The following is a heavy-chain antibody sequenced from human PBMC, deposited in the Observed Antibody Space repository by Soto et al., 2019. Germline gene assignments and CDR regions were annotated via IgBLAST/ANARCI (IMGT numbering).Heavy chain of an antibody. D-gene: IGHD2-2*01. CDR1: GFTFDDYG. V-gene: IGHV3-20*01. CDR2: ITWAGGST. Sequence: EVQLVESGGGVVRPGGSLRLSCVGSGFTFDDYGMTWVRQVPGKGLEWVSGITWAGGSTGYADSVKGRFTMSRDSAMTTLYLQLNSLRAEDTAFYHCGRRSVYCSSSFWYFDYWGLGTLVTGSS. CDR3: GRRSVYCSSSFWYFDY. J-gene: IGHJ4*02.